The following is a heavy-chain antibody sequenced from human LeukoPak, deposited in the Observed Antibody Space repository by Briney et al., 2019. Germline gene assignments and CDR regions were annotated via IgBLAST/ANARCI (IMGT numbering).Heavy chain of an antibody. D-gene: IGHD1-26*01. V-gene: IGHV3-30-3*01. Sequence: GGSLRLSCAASGFTFSSYAMHWVRQAPGKGLEWVAVISYDGSNRYYADSVKGRFTISRDNSKNTLYLQMNSLRAEDTAVYYCASLYSGSYKPEDYWGQGTLVTVSS. CDR3: ASLYSGSYKPEDY. CDR2: ISYDGSNR. CDR1: GFTFSSYA. J-gene: IGHJ4*02.